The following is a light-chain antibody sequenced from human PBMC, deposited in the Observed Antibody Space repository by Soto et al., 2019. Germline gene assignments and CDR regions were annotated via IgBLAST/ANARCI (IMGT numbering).Light chain of an antibody. V-gene: IGKV3-15*01. CDR1: QSVSTK. CDR3: QQYNNWPPMYT. J-gene: IGKJ2*01. CDR2: GAS. Sequence: EIVMPQSPATLSVSPGERATLSCRASQSVSTKLAWYQHKPGQAPRLLIYGASTSATGIPARFSGSGSGTEFTLTISSLPSEDFAVYYCQQYNNWPPMYTFGQGTKLEIK.